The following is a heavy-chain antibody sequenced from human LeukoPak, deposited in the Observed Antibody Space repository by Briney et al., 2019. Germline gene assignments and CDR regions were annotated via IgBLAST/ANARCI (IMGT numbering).Heavy chain of an antibody. D-gene: IGHD3-10*01. J-gene: IGHJ6*03. CDR2: IYYSGST. CDR1: GGSISSSSYY. V-gene: IGHV4-39*07. CDR3: ARDGSDYYYYYMDV. Sequence: PSETLSLTCTVSGGSISSSSYYWGWIRQPPGKGLEWIGNIYYSGSTYYNPSLKSRLTISVDTSKNQFSLKLSSVTAADTAVYYCARDGSDYYYYYMDVWGKGTTVTVSS.